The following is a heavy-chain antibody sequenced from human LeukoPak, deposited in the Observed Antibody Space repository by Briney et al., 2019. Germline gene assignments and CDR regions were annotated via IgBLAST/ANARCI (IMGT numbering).Heavy chain of an antibody. CDR2: IKSKTDGGTT. V-gene: IGHV3-15*01. CDR1: GFTFTNAW. D-gene: IGHD6-13*01. J-gene: IGHJ4*02. Sequence: PGGSLRLSCAASGFTFTNAWMSWVRQAPGKGLEWVGRIKSKTDGGTTDYAAPVKGRFTISRDDSKNTLYLQMNSLRAEDTAVYYCAKDPITFQYSSSWYFDYWGQGTLVTVSS. CDR3: AKDPITFQYSSSWYFDY.